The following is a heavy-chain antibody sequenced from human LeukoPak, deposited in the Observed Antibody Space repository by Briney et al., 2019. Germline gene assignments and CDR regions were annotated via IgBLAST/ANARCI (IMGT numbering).Heavy chain of an antibody. J-gene: IGHJ4*02. CDR2: INHSGST. Sequence: SETLSLTCAVYGGSFSGYYWSWIRQPPGKGLEWIGEINHSGSTNYNPSLKSRVTISVDTSKNQFSLKLSSVTAADTAVYYCARDHDFGTWGQGTLVTVSS. D-gene: IGHD3-3*01. CDR1: GGSFSGYY. CDR3: ARDHDFGT. V-gene: IGHV4-34*01.